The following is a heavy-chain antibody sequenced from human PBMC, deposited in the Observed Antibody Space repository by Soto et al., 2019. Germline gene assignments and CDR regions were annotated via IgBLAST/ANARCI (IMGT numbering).Heavy chain of an antibody. J-gene: IGHJ5*02. CDR1: GYIFTSYW. V-gene: IGHV5-10-1*01. CDR3: ARLYCTSATCDSWFDP. CDR2: IDPSDSYT. D-gene: IGHD2-2*01. Sequence: VESLKISCKGSGYIFTSYWICCFRQMPVKVLEWMGRIDPSDSYTNYSPSFQGHVSISADKSISTAYLQWSSLKASDTAIYYCARLYCTSATCDSWFDPWGQGTLVTVSS.